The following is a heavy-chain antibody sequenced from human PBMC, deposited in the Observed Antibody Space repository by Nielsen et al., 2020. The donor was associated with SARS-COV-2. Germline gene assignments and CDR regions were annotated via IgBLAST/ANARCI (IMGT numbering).Heavy chain of an antibody. CDR1: GFTFSNYG. D-gene: IGHD5-24*01. CDR3: ARDRRRRDGWGLFDY. J-gene: IGHJ4*02. V-gene: IGHV3-33*01. Sequence: GESLKISCAASGFTFSNYGMHWVRQAPGKGLEWVAVVWYDGSNKYYADSVKGRFTISRDNSKNKLYLQMNSLRVEDTAVYYCARDRRRRDGWGLFDYWGQGTLVTVSS. CDR2: VWYDGSNK.